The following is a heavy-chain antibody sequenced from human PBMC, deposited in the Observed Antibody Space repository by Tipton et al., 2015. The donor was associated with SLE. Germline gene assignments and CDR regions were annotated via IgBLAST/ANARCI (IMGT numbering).Heavy chain of an antibody. CDR1: GGSFSGHY. CDR3: AREDVSEGATNYFDY. J-gene: IGHJ4*02. Sequence: TLSLTCAVYGGSFSGHYWSWIRQPPGKGLEWIGYIYYSGSTNYNPSLKSRVTISVDTSKNQFSLKLSSVTAADTAVYYCAREDVSEGATNYFDYWGQGTLVTVSS. V-gene: IGHV4-59*11. D-gene: IGHD5-12*01. CDR2: IYYSGST.